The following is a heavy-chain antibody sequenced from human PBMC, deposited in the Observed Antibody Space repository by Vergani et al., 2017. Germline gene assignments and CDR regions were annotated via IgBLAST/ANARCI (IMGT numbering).Heavy chain of an antibody. Sequence: EVQLVESGGGLVQPGGSLRLSCAASGFTFSSYEMNWVRQAPGKGLEWVSNISSSGSTIYYAASVKGRFPISRDNANNALYLQMNSLRAEDTAVYYCARGVWXSSWSNNHYYHNSLGNDYWGQGTLVTVSS. D-gene: IGHD3-16*01. CDR2: ISSSGSTI. CDR3: ARGVWXSSWSNNHYYHNSLGNDY. V-gene: IGHV3-48*03. J-gene: IGHJ4*02. CDR1: GFTFSSYE.